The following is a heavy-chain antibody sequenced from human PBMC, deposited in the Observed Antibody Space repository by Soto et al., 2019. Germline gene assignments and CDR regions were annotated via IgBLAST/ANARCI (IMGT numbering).Heavy chain of an antibody. D-gene: IGHD2-2*01. J-gene: IGHJ6*02. CDR3: TKDLRNVVLVPAAANDYYYFGMDV. CDR1: GFTFSSYG. V-gene: IGHV3-30*18. CDR2: ISYDGSNK. Sequence: QVQLVESGGGVVQPGRSLRLSCAASGFTFSSYGMHWVRQAPGKGLEWLTVISYDGSNKYFADSVKGRFTISRDNTKNTLFLQMNSLRGEDTAIYYCTKDLRNVVLVPAAANDYYYFGMDVWGQGTTVTVSS.